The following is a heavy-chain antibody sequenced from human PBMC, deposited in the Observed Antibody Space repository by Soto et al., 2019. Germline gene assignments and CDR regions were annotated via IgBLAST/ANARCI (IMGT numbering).Heavy chain of an antibody. J-gene: IGHJ6*03. Sequence: SETLSLTCTVSGGSISSYYWSWIRQPPGKGLEWIGYIYYSGSTNYNPSLKSRVTISVDTSKNQFSLKLSSVTAADTAVYYCARSQGGYYYYYMDVWGKGTTVTVPS. V-gene: IGHV4-59*08. CDR1: GGSISSYY. CDR2: IYYSGST. CDR3: ARSQGGYYYYYMDV. D-gene: IGHD3-16*01.